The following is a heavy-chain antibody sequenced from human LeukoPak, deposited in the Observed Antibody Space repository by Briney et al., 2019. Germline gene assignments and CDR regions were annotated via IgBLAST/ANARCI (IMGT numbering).Heavy chain of an antibody. CDR2: IWYDGSKK. J-gene: IGHJ4*02. Sequence: GGSLRLSCAASGYTFRRNGMHWVRQAPGKGLEWVAVIWYDGSKKYYADSVKGRFTISRDNSKNTLYLQMNSLRAEDTAVYYCAKDHGESPDYWGQGTLVTVSS. CDR1: GYTFRRNG. CDR3: AKDHGESPDY. D-gene: IGHD3-10*01. V-gene: IGHV3-30*02.